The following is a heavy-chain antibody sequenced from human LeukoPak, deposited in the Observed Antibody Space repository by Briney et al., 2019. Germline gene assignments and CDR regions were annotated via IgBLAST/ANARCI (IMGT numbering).Heavy chain of an antibody. Sequence: PSETLSLTCTVSGGSISSSDHYWNWIRQPPGKGLEWIGFIYYSGTTYYNPSLKSRVTISVDTSKNQFSLKLSSVTAADTAVYYCAREVKYDFWSGYYFDLWGQGTLVTVSS. CDR3: AREVKYDFWSGYYFDL. D-gene: IGHD3/OR15-3a*01. J-gene: IGHJ4*02. V-gene: IGHV4-30-4*08. CDR2: IYYSGTT. CDR1: GGSISSSDHY.